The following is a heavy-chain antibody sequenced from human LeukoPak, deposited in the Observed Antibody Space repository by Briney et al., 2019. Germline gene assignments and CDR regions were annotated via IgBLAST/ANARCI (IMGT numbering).Heavy chain of an antibody. Sequence: SETLSLTCIVSGGSISSISSNNYHWGWIRQPPGKGLEWIGSIYYSGSTYYNPSLKSRVTISVDTSKNQFSLKLISVTAADTALYYCAREMGVVTAHGIDVWGQGTTVTVSS. D-gene: IGHD4-23*01. V-gene: IGHV4-39*02. J-gene: IGHJ6*02. CDR2: IYYSGST. CDR3: AREMGVVTAHGIDV. CDR1: GGSISSISSNNYH.